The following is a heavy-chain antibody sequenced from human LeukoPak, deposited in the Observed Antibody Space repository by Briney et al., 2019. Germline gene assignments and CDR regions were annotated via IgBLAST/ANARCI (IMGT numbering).Heavy chain of an antibody. CDR3: ARDLTGYYKGYFDY. D-gene: IGHD3-9*01. V-gene: IGHV3-48*02. Sequence: PGGSLRLSCAASGFTFSSYSMNWVRQAPGKGLEWVSYISSSSSTIYYADSVKGRFTISRDNAKNSLYLQMNSLRDEDTAVYYCARDLTGYYKGYFDYWGQGTLVTVSS. CDR2: ISSSSSTI. CDR1: GFTFSSYS. J-gene: IGHJ4*02.